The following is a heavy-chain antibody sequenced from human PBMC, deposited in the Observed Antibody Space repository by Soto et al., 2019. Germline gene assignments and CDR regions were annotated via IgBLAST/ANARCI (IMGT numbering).Heavy chain of an antibody. CDR2: ISGSSAYI. CDR1: GFTFSTYT. CDR3: ARDKDTVVVPQFDP. V-gene: IGHV3-21*01. Sequence: EVQLLESGGGLVKPGGSLRLSCAASGFTFSTYTMNWVRQAPGKGLEWVSSISGSSAYIYYADSVKGRFTISRDNAKNSLYLDMTSLRAEDTAMYYCARDKDTVVVPQFDPWGQGTLVTVSS. J-gene: IGHJ5*02. D-gene: IGHD2-2*01.